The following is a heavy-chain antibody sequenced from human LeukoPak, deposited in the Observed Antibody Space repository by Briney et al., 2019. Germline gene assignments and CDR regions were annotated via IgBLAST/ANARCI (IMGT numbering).Heavy chain of an antibody. V-gene: IGHV4-59*01. Sequence: SETLSLTCAVYGGSFSGYYWSRIRQPPGKGLEWIGNIYYSGSTNYNPSLKSRVTLSLDTSKNQFSLKLSSVTAADTAVYYCARGGVWELLDYWGQGTLVTVSS. CDR1: GGSFSGYY. D-gene: IGHD1-26*01. CDR2: IYYSGST. J-gene: IGHJ4*02. CDR3: ARGGVWELLDY.